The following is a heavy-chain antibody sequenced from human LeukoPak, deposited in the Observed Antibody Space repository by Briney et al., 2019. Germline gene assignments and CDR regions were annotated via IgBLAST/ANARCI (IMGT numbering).Heavy chain of an antibody. CDR1: GCTFTSYD. J-gene: IGHJ5*02. D-gene: IGHD3-10*01. Sequence: ASVKVSCKASGCTFTSYDINWVRQATGQGLEWMGWMNPNSGNTGYAQKFQGRVTMTRNTSISTAYMELSSLRSEDTAVYYCARGYDYGSGTINWFDPWGQGTLVTVSS. CDR3: ARGYDYGSGTINWFDP. CDR2: MNPNSGNT. V-gene: IGHV1-8*01.